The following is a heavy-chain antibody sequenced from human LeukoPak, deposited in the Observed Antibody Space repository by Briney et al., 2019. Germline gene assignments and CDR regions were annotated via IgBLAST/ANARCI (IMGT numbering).Heavy chain of an antibody. D-gene: IGHD4-17*01. CDR2: ISCSGTT. J-gene: IGHJ3*02. CDR3: AKHLRHYGYDAFDI. CDR1: GYSISSGYN. V-gene: IGHV4-38-2*01. Sequence: SETLSLTCAVSGYSISSGYNCGWLRQPPEGVVGWSGIISCSGTTYYDPSLKSRFTISVDTSKNHFSLKLSSVTAADTPVYYCAKHLRHYGYDAFDIWGQGTMVTVSS.